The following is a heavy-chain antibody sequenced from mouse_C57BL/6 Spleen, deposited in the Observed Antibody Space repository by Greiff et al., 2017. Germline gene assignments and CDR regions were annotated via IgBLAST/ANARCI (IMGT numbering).Heavy chain of an antibody. CDR2: INPNNGGT. CDR1: GYTFTDYY. J-gene: IGHJ1*03. Sequence: VQLQQSGPELVKPGASVKISCKASGYTFTDYYMNWVKQSHGKSLEWIGDINPNNGGTSYNQKFKGKATLTVDKSSSTAYMELRSLTSEDSAVYYCASPFGDYGSSYGYFDVWGTGTTVTVSS. CDR3: ASPFGDYGSSYGYFDV. D-gene: IGHD1-1*01. V-gene: IGHV1-26*01.